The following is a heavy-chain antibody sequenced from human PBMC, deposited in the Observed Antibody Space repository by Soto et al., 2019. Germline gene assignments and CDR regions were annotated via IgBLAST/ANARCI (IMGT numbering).Heavy chain of an antibody. Sequence: GASVKVSCKASGYTFTSYAMHWVRQAPGQRLEWMGWINAGNGNTKYSQKFQGRVTITRDTSASTAYMELSSLRSEDMAVYYCARDRGIKFYCSGGSCSYGFDPWGQGTLVTVSS. V-gene: IGHV1-3*01. CDR3: ARDRGIKFYCSGGSCSYGFDP. CDR1: GYTFTSYA. CDR2: INAGNGNT. D-gene: IGHD2-15*01. J-gene: IGHJ5*02.